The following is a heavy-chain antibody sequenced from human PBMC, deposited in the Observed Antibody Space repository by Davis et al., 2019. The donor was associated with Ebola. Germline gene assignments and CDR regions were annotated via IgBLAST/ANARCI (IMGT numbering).Heavy chain of an antibody. CDR2: IYHSGSA. V-gene: IGHV4-30-2*03. CDR3: ARLLTYYYGSGSYQSPYFFDY. J-gene: IGHJ4*02. CDR1: GASIASGGYS. Sequence: SETLSLTCVVSGASIASGGYSWSWIRQPPGKGLEWIGYIYHSGSAYYNPSLKSRVTISVDTSKNQFSLKLSSVTAADTAVYYCARLLTYYYGSGSYQSPYFFDYWGQGTLVTVSS. D-gene: IGHD3-10*01.